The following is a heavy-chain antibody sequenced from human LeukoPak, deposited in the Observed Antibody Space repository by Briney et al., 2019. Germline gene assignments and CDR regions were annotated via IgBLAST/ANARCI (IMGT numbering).Heavy chain of an antibody. CDR1: GYTFTSYG. V-gene: IGHV1-18*01. D-gene: IGHD6-13*01. CDR2: ISAYNGNT. J-gene: IGHJ3*02. Sequence: ASVKVSCKASGYTFTSYGISWVRQAPGQGLEWMGWISAYNGNTNYAQKLQGRFTMTTDTSTSTAYMELRSLRSDDTAVYYCARDNPYSSSGDAFDIWGQGTMVTVSS. CDR3: ARDNPYSSSGDAFDI.